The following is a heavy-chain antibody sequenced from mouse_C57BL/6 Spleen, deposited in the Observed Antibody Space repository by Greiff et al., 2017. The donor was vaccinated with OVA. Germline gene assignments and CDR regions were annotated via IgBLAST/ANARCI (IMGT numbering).Heavy chain of an antibody. CDR2: IDPETGGT. CDR3: TRGYIQGGAWFAY. Sequence: QVQLQQSGAELVRPGASVTLSCKASGYTFTDYEMHWVKQTPVHGLEWIGAIDPETGGTAYNQKFKGKAILTADKSSSTAYMELRSLTSEDSAVYYCTRGYIQGGAWFAYWGQGTLVTVSA. J-gene: IGHJ3*01. CDR1: GYTFTDYE. V-gene: IGHV1-15*01. D-gene: IGHD1-2*01.